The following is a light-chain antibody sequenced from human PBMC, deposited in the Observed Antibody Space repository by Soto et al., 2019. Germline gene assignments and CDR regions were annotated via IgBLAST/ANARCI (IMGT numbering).Light chain of an antibody. J-gene: IGKJ1*01. Sequence: ETVMTLSPATLSVSPGEGATLSCRASQTINNNLAWYQQKPGQAPRLLIYGASRRATGVPARFSGSGSGTEFTLTISSLQSEDFAVYYCQHYNNGPRFGQGTKVDVK. V-gene: IGKV3-15*01. CDR2: GAS. CDR1: QTINNN. CDR3: QHYNNGPR.